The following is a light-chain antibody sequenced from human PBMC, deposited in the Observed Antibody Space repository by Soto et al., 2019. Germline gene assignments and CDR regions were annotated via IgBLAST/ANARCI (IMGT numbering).Light chain of an antibody. CDR3: QQSYSSPPT. CDR1: QSIRNH. J-gene: IGKJ1*01. CDR2: AAS. V-gene: IGKV1-39*01. Sequence: DIQMTQSPSSLSASVEDRVIITSRASQSIRNHLNWYQQKXGKAPKXXIFAASSLQSGVPSRFSGSRSGPEFTLTISSLQPEDFATYYCQQSYSSPPTFGQGTKVDIK.